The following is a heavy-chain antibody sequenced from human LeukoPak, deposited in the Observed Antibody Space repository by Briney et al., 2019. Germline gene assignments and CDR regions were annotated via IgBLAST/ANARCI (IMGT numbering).Heavy chain of an antibody. Sequence: GGSLRLSCATSGFNFNDAWMNWVRQAPGKGLEWLGRIKSVSYGGTIDYAAPVKGRFTISRDDSKNTLYLQMDSLETEDTAIYYCTRTWPGNTCFNFWGQGTLVTVSS. D-gene: IGHD1-7*01. CDR1: GFNFNDAW. V-gene: IGHV3-15*01. CDR2: IKSVSYGGTI. J-gene: IGHJ4*02. CDR3: TRTWPGNTCFNF.